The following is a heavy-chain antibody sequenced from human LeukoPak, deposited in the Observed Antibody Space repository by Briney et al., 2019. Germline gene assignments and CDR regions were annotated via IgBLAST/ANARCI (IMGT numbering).Heavy chain of an antibody. CDR3: ARVHRELMWYYFDY. D-gene: IGHD2-21*01. V-gene: IGHV3-20*04. CDR1: GFTFDDYG. J-gene: IGHJ4*02. CDR2: INWNGGST. Sequence: PGGSLRLSCPASGFTFDDYGMSWVRQAPGKGLEWVSGINWNGGSTGYADSVKGRFTISRDNAKNSLYLQMNSLRVDDTALYYCARVHRELMWYYFDYWGQGTLVTVSS.